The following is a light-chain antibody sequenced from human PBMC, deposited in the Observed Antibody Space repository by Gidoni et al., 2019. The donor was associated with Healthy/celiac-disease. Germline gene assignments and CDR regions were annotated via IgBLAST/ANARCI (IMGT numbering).Light chain of an antibody. CDR1: QGISSY. V-gene: IGKV1-9*01. Sequence: DIQSTQSPSFLSASVGDRVTITCRASQGISSYLAWYQQKPGKAPKLLIYAASTLQSGVPSRFSGSGSGTEFTLTISSLQPEDFATYYCQQLNSYLFTFXPXTKVDIK. CDR3: QQLNSYLFT. J-gene: IGKJ3*01. CDR2: AAS.